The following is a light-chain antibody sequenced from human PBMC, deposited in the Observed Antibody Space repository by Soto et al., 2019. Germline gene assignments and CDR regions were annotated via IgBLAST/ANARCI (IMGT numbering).Light chain of an antibody. V-gene: IGKV3-15*01. J-gene: IGKJ1*01. CDR2: GAS. CDR1: QTINNN. CDR3: QQYNNWPQT. Sequence: VMTQAPATLSVSPRERATLSCRASQTINNNVAWYQLKVGQAPRLLIYGASTRATGIPARFSGSGSGTEFTLTISSLQSEDFAEYHCQQYNNWPQTFGRGTTVEFK.